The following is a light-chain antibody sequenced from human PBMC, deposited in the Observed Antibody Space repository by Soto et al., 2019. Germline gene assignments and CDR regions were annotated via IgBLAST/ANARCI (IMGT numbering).Light chain of an antibody. CDR3: QKYNSAPHT. V-gene: IGKV1-27*01. Sequence: DIQMTQSPSSLSASVGDRVTITCRASQGISNYLAWYQQKPGKVPKLLIYATSTLQSGVPSRFSGSGSGTDFNLTISSLQPEDVATYYCQKYNSAPHTFGQRTKLEIK. J-gene: IGKJ2*01. CDR1: QGISNY. CDR2: ATS.